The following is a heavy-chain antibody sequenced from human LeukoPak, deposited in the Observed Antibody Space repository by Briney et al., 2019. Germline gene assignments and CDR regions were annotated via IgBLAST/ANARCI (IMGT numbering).Heavy chain of an antibody. CDR2: MNPNSGNT. D-gene: IGHD3-16*01. J-gene: IGHJ5*02. V-gene: IGHV1-8*01. CDR3: ARRKPPMIQTGAKNWFDP. CDR1: GYTFTSYD. Sequence: ASVKVSCKASGYTFTSYDINWVRQATGQGLEWMGWMNPNSGNTGYAQKFQGRVTMTRNTSISTAYMELSSLRSEDTAVYYCARRKPPMIQTGAKNWFDPWGQGTLVTVSS.